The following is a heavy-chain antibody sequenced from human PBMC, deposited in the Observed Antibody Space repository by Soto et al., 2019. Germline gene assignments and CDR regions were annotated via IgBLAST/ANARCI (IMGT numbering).Heavy chain of an antibody. J-gene: IGHJ4*02. D-gene: IGHD2-15*01. CDR1: GFTFSSYA. V-gene: IGHV3-23*01. CDR3: AKVVLEMVVAATWPARSQNFDY. CDR2: ISGSGGST. Sequence: GGSLRLSCAASGFTFSSYAMSWVRQAPGKGLEWVSAISGSGGSTYYADSVKGRFTISRDNSKNTLYLQMNSLRAEDTAVYYCAKVVLEMVVAATWPARSQNFDYWGQGTLVTVSS.